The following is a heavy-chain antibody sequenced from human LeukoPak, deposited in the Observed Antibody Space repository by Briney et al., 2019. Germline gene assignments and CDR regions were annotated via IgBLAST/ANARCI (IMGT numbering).Heavy chain of an antibody. CDR2: ISAYNGNT. V-gene: IGHV1-18*04. Sequence: ASVKVSCKASGYTFTDYYIHWVRQAPGQGLEWMGWISAYNGNTNYAQKLQGRVTMTTDTSTSTAYMELRSLRSDDTAVYYCAREDSGGWYVVDYWGQGTLVTVSS. CDR1: GYTFTDYY. CDR3: AREDSGGWYVVDY. J-gene: IGHJ4*02. D-gene: IGHD6-19*01.